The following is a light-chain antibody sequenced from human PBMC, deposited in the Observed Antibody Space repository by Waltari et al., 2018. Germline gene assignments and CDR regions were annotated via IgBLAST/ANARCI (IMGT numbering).Light chain of an antibody. V-gene: IGKV3-20*01. Sequence: EIVLTQSPGTLSLSPGERATLSCRASQSVSSSNLAWYQQKPGQAPRLLIYGASSRATGIPDRFSGSGSGTDFTLTITRLEPEDFAVYYCHLYGSSPPYTFGQGTKLEIK. J-gene: IGKJ2*01. CDR2: GAS. CDR1: QSVSSSN. CDR3: HLYGSSPPYT.